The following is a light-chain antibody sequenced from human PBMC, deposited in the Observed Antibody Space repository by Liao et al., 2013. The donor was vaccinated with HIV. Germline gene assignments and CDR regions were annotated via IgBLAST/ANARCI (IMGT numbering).Light chain of an antibody. CDR2: QDS. Sequence: SYELTQPPSVSVAPGKTAGISCGGNNVGSTSVHWYQQKPGQSPVMVIYQDSKRPSGIPERFSGSNSGNTATLTISGTQAMDEADYYCQAWDSSTVVFGGGTKLTVL. J-gene: IGLJ2*01. CDR1: NVGSTS. V-gene: IGLV3-21*01. CDR3: QAWDSSTVV.